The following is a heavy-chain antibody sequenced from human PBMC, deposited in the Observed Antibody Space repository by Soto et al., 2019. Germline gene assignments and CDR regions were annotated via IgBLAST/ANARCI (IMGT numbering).Heavy chain of an antibody. CDR1: GATFSRYA. CDR3: ARVAYGDYGVDV. D-gene: IGHD4-17*01. J-gene: IGHJ6*02. CDR2: IIPTFGTP. V-gene: IGHV1-69*01. Sequence: QVQLVQSGAEVKKPGSSVKVSCKASGATFSRYAISWVRQAPGQGLEWMGGIIPTFGTPNYAQKFQGRVTITADESTSTVCTEVSSLTSEDTAMYYCARVAYGDYGVDVWGQGTTVTVSS.